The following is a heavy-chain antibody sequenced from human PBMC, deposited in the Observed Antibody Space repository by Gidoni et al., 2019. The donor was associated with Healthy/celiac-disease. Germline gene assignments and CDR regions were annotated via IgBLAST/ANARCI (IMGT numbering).Heavy chain of an antibody. Sequence: QVQLVESGGGVVQPGRSLRLSCAASGFTFSSYAMHWVRQAPGKGLEWVAVISYDGSNKYYADSVKGRFTISRDNSKNTLYLQMNSLRAEDTAVYYCARYGDYDPPFDYWGQGTLVTVSS. D-gene: IGHD4-17*01. CDR2: ISYDGSNK. CDR3: ARYGDYDPPFDY. CDR1: GFTFSSYA. J-gene: IGHJ4*02. V-gene: IGHV3-30-3*01.